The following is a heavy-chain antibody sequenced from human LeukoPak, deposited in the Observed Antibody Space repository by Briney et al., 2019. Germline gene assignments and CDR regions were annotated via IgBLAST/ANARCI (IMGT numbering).Heavy chain of an antibody. Sequence: ASVKVSCKASGGTFSSYAISWVRQAPGQGLEWMGGIIPIFGTANYAQKFQGRVTITADESTSTAYMELSSLRSEDTAAYYCARSQQRGYSYGRLDYWGQGTLVTVSS. V-gene: IGHV1-69*01. J-gene: IGHJ4*02. D-gene: IGHD5-18*01. CDR2: IIPIFGTA. CDR1: GGTFSSYA. CDR3: ARSQQRGYSYGRLDY.